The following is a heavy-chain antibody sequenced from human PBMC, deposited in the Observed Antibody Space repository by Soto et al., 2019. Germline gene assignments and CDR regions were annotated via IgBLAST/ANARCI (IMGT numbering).Heavy chain of an antibody. J-gene: IGHJ6*02. CDR3: AKDEYTNYYYYGMDV. Sequence: GGSLRLSCAASGFTFSSYGMHWVRQAPGKGLEWVAVISYDGSNKYYADSVKGRFTISRDNSKNTLYLQMNSLRAEDTAVYYCAKDEYTNYYYYGMDVWGQGTTVTVSS. CDR2: ISYDGSNK. CDR1: GFTFSSYG. V-gene: IGHV3-30*18. D-gene: IGHD6-6*01.